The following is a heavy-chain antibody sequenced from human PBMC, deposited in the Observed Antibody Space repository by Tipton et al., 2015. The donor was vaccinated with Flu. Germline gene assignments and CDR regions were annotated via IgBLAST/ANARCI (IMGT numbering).Heavy chain of an antibody. D-gene: IGHD2-2*01. J-gene: IGHJ6*02. CDR2: IYHSGST. CDR1: GGSISSSNW. Sequence: TLSLTCAVSGGSISSSNWWSWVRQPPGKGLEWIGEIYHSGSTNYNPSLKSRVPISVDKSKNQFSLKLSSVTAADTAVYYCARDRGSRSDYYYYGMDVLGQGTTVPVSS. V-gene: IGHV4-4*02. CDR3: ARDRGSRSDYYYYGMDV.